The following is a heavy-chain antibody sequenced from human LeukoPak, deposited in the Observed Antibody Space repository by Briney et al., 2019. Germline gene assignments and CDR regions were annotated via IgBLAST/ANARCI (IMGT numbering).Heavy chain of an antibody. CDR2: ISSSSSTI. CDR3: ARAVQVTTGGLFDY. Sequence: PGGSLRLSCAASGFTFSSYGMTWVRQAPGKGLEWVSYISSSSSTIYYADSVKGRFTISRDNSKNTLYLQMNSLRAEDTAVYYCARAVQVTTGGLFDYWGQGTLVTVSS. D-gene: IGHD4-17*01. V-gene: IGHV3-48*01. CDR1: GFTFSSYG. J-gene: IGHJ4*02.